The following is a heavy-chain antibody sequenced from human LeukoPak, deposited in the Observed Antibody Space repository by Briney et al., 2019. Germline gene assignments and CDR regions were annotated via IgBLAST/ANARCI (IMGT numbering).Heavy chain of an antibody. Sequence: GGSLRLSCAASGFTFSSYWMSWVRLAPGKGLEWVANIKQDGSEKHYVDSVKGRFTISRDNAKNSLYLQSLYLQMNSLRAEDTAVYYCARAHYSSFDYWGQGTLVTVSS. CDR3: ARAHYSSFDY. J-gene: IGHJ4*02. CDR2: IKQDGSEK. CDR1: GFTFSSYW. V-gene: IGHV3-7*01. D-gene: IGHD6-13*01.